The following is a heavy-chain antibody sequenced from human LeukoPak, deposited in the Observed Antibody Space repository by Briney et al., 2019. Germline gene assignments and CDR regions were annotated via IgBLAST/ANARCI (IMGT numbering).Heavy chain of an antibody. J-gene: IGHJ4*02. Sequence: GASVKVSCKASGYTFTGYYMHWVRQAPGQGPEWMGWINPNSGGTNYAQKFQGRVTMTRDTSISTAYMELSRLRSDDTAVYYCARANLGYSGYDSTDYWGQGTLVTVSS. CDR2: INPNSGGT. V-gene: IGHV1-2*02. CDR1: GYTFTGYY. D-gene: IGHD5-12*01. CDR3: ARANLGYSGYDSTDY.